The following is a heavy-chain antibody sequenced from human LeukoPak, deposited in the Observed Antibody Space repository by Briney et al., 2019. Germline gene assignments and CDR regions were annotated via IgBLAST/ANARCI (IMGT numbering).Heavy chain of an antibody. CDR3: ARDLTIAVAGSREYYYYYGMDV. Sequence: GGSLRLSCAASGFTFSSYAMSWVRQAPGKGLEWVSYISSSSSTIYYADSVKGRFTISRDNAKNSLYLQMNSLRAEDTAVYYCARDLTIAVAGSREYYYYYGMDVWGQGTTVTVSS. J-gene: IGHJ6*02. V-gene: IGHV3-48*01. CDR2: ISSSSSTI. CDR1: GFTFSSYA. D-gene: IGHD6-19*01.